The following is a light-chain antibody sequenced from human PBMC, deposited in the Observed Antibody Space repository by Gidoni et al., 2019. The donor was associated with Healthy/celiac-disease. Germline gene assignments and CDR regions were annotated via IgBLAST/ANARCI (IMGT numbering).Light chain of an antibody. CDR1: KLGDKY. J-gene: IGLJ2*01. CDR3: QAWDSSTHVV. CDR2: QDS. Sequence: SYELTQPPSVSVSPGQTASITCSGDKLGDKYACWYQQKPGQSPVLVIYQDSKRPSGIPERFSGSNSGNTATLTISGTQAMDEADYYCQAWDSSTHVVFGGGTKLPV. V-gene: IGLV3-1*01.